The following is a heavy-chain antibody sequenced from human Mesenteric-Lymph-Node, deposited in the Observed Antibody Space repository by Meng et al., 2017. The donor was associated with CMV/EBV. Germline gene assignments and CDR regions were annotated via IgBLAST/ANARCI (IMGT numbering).Heavy chain of an antibody. D-gene: IGHD1-20*01. V-gene: IGHV4-34*01. CDR3: ARSSNVTGTYGMDV. J-gene: IGHJ6*02. Sequence: GYGGSFSGYYWSWSRQPPGKGLEWIGEINHSGSTNYNPSLKSRVTISVDTSKNQFSLKLSSVTAADTAVYYCARSSNVTGTYGMDVWGQGTMVTVSS. CDR1: GGSFSGYY. CDR2: INHSGST.